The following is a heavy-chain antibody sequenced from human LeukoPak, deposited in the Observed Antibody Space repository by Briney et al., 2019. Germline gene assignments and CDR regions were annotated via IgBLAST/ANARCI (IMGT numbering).Heavy chain of an antibody. V-gene: IGHV3-74*01. CDR2: INSDGSTT. CDR3: ARGSSGYSTT. Sequence: PGGSLRLSCAASGFTFSNAWMSWVRQAPGKGLVWVSRINSDGSTTNYADSVQGRFSISRDNAKNTLYLQMNSLRAEDTAVYYCARGSSGYSTTWGQGTLVTVSS. CDR1: GFTFSNAW. D-gene: IGHD6-13*01. J-gene: IGHJ5*02.